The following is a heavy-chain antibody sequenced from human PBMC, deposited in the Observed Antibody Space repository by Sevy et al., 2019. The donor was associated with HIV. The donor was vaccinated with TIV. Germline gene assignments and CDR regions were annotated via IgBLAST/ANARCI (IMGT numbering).Heavy chain of an antibody. Sequence: GGYLRLSCAASGFTFTNYALHWIRQAPGKGLEWLAIISYDGSSEYYADSVKGRFTISRDNSKNTLYLQMNSLRPDDTTEYYCARDLRPNYWYFDVWGRGTLVTVSS. V-gene: IGHV3-30-3*01. CDR2: ISYDGSSE. J-gene: IGHJ2*01. CDR3: ARDLRPNYWYFDV. CDR1: GFTFTNYA.